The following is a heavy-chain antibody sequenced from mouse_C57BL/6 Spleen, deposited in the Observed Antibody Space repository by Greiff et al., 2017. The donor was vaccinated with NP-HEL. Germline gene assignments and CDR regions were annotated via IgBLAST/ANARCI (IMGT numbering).Heavy chain of an antibody. Sequence: VQLQQSGPELVKPGASVKISCKASGYAFSSSWMNWVKQRPGKGLEWIGRIYPGDGDTNYNGKFKGKATLTADKSSSTAYMQLSSLTSEDSAVYFCASIYYDYEVAYWGQGTLVTVSA. J-gene: IGHJ3*01. CDR1: GYAFSSSW. CDR2: IYPGDGDT. D-gene: IGHD2-4*01. CDR3: ASIYYDYEVAY. V-gene: IGHV1-82*01.